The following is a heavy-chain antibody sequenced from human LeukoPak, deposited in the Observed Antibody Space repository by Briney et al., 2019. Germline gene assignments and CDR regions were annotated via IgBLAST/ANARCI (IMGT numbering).Heavy chain of an antibody. V-gene: IGHV3-30*18. CDR2: ISKDGSKK. J-gene: IGHJ4*02. Sequence: PGGSLRLSCAVSGFTFRSYDMHWVRQAPGEGLEWVAFISKDGSKKYYADSVKGRLTISRDNSKNTLYLQMNSLRTEDTAVYYCAKDDDYRSSGRNYWGQGTLVAVSS. CDR3: AKDDDYRSSGRNY. D-gene: IGHD3-10*01. CDR1: GFTFRSYD.